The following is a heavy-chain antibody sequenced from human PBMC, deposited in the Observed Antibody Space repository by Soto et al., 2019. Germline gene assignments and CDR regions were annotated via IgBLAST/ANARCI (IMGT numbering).Heavy chain of an antibody. CDR3: ARPHYDIFTGLEWFDP. D-gene: IGHD3-9*01. Sequence: SETLSLTCTVSGGSISSSSYYWGWIRQPPGKGLEWIGSIYYIGSTYYNPSLKSRVTISVDTSKNQFSLKLSSVTAADTAVYYCARPHYDIFTGLEWFDPWGQRTLVPFSP. CDR1: GGSISSSSYY. V-gene: IGHV4-39*01. J-gene: IGHJ5*02. CDR2: IYYIGST.